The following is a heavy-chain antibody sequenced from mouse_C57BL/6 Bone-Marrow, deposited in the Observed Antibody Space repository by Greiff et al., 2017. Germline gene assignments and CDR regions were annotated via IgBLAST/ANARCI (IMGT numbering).Heavy chain of an antibody. J-gene: IGHJ3*01. CDR1: GYAFSSSW. CDR2: IYPGDGDT. D-gene: IGHD1-1*01. Sequence: QVQLKESGPELVKPGASVKISCKASGYAFSSSWMNWVKQRPGKGLEWIGRIYPGDGDTNYNGKFKGKATLTADKSSSTAYMQLRSLTSEDSAVYFCARRGDGSSYDWFAYWGQGTLVTVSA. CDR3: ARRGDGSSYDWFAY. V-gene: IGHV1-82*01.